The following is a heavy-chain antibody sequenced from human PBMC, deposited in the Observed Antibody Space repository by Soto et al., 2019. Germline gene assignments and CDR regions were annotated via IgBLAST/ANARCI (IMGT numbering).Heavy chain of an antibody. J-gene: IGHJ5*01. D-gene: IGHD5-18*01. CDR2: VSGSGDST. CDR1: AFTFSSYA. V-gene: IGHV3-23*01. Sequence: HPGGSLRLSCAASAFTFSSYAMSWVRQAPGKGLEWVSAVSGSGDSTYYAESVKGRFTISRDNAKKTVYLQMDSLRAEDTAVYYCARGPHGYSYGDSWGQGTLVTVSS. CDR3: ARGPHGYSYGDS.